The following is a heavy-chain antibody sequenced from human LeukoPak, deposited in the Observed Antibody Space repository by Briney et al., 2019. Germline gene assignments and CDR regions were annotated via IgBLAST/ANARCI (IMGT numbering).Heavy chain of an antibody. V-gene: IGHV4-38-2*02. CDR1: GYSISSGYY. Sequence: SETLSLTCSVSGYSISSGYYWGWIRQPPGKGLEWIGVVYRTGNAYYNPSLKSRVTISIDTSKNQFSPNLTSVTAADTAVYFCAKARGYGSGYFEYWGQGILVPVSS. D-gene: IGHD3-10*01. J-gene: IGHJ4*02. CDR2: VYRTGNA. CDR3: AKARGYGSGYFEY.